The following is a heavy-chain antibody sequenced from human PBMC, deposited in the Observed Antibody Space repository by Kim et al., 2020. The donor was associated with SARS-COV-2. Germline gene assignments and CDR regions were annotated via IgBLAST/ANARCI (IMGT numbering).Heavy chain of an antibody. Sequence: GGSLRLSCAASGFTFDDYAMHWVRQAPGKGLEWVSGIRWNSGTIGYADSVKGRFTISRDNAKNSLYLQMTSLRAEDTALYYCAKDSGMVREDYGMDVWGQGTTVTVSS. J-gene: IGHJ6*02. CDR2: IRWNSGTI. CDR3: AKDSGMVREDYGMDV. D-gene: IGHD3-10*01. CDR1: GFTFDDYA. V-gene: IGHV3-9*01.